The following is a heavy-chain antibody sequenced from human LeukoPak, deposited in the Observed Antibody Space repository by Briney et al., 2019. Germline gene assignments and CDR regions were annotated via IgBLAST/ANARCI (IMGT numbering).Heavy chain of an antibody. CDR1: GGSISSGSYY. J-gene: IGHJ5*02. CDR3: ARTSITMVRGVIITSWFDP. V-gene: IGHV4-61*02. Sequence: ESGPGLVKPSQTLSLTCTVSGGSISSGSYYWSWIRQPAGKGLEWIGRIYTSGSTNYNPSLKSRVTISVDTSKNQFSLKLSSVTAADTAVYYCARTSITMVRGVIITSWFDPWGQGTLVTVSS. CDR2: IYTSGST. D-gene: IGHD3-10*01.